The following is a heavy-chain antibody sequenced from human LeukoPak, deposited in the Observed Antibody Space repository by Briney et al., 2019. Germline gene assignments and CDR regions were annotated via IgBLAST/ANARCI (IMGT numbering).Heavy chain of an antibody. CDR2: IIPIFGTA. CDR3: ARGPDYGGNSL. V-gene: IGHV1-69*01. D-gene: IGHD4-23*01. CDR1: GGTFSSYA. J-gene: IGHJ4*02. Sequence: GASVKVSCKASGGTFSSYAISWARQAPGQGLEWMGGIIPIFGTANYAQKFQGRVTITADESTSTAYMELSSLRSEDTAVYYCARGPDYGGNSLWGQGTLVTVSS.